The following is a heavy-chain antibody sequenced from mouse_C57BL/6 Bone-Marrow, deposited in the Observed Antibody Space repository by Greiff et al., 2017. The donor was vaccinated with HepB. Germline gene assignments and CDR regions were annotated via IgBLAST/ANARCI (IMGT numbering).Heavy chain of an antibody. CDR2: INPNNGGT. D-gene: IGHD2-1*01. V-gene: IGHV1-26*01. J-gene: IGHJ4*01. Sequence: EVQLQQSGPELVKPGASVKISCKASGYTFTDYYMNWVKQSHGKSLEWIGDINPNNGGTSYNQKFKGKATLTVDKSSSTAYMELRSLTSEGSAVYYCARYPLYYRYAMDYWGQGTSVTVSS. CDR3: ARYPLYYRYAMDY. CDR1: GYTFTDYY.